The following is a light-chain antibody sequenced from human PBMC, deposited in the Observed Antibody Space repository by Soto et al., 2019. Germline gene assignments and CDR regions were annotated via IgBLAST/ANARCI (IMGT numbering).Light chain of an antibody. J-gene: IGLJ1*01. Sequence: QSALTQPASVSGSPGQSITISCTGTSSDVGGYNYVSWYQQHAGKAPKFMIYEVSNRPSGVSNRFSGSKSGNTASLTISGIQAEEEADYYCSSYTSARSFYVFGTGTKVTV. CDR2: EVS. CDR3: SSYTSARSFYV. CDR1: SSDVGGYNY. V-gene: IGLV2-14*01.